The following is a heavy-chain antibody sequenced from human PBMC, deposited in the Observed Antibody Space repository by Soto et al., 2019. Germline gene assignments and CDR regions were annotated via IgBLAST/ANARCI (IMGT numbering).Heavy chain of an antibody. CDR3: ARRGSGSYSDY. CDR2: IYYSGST. Sequence: SETLSLTCTVSGGSISSSSYYWGGIRHPPGKGLEWIGSIYYSGSTYYNPSLKSRVTISVDTSKNQFSLKLSSVTAADTAVYYCARRGSGSYSDYWGQGTLVTVSS. J-gene: IGHJ4*02. V-gene: IGHV4-39*01. CDR1: GGSISSSSYY. D-gene: IGHD3-10*01.